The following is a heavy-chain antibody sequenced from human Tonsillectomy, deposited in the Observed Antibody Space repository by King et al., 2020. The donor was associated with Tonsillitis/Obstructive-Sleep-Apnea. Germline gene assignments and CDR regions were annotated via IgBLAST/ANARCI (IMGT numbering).Heavy chain of an antibody. J-gene: IGHJ6*02. Sequence: VQLPQSGAGLLKPSETLSLTCAVYGGSFSGYYWSWIRQPPGKGLEWIGEINHSGSTNYNPSLKSRVTISVDTSKNQFSLKLSSVTAADTAVYYCTRGLDDYGENIPYGMDVWGQGTTVTVSS. V-gene: IGHV4-34*01. CDR3: TRGLDDYGENIPYGMDV. CDR1: GGSFSGYY. D-gene: IGHD4-17*01. CDR2: INHSGST.